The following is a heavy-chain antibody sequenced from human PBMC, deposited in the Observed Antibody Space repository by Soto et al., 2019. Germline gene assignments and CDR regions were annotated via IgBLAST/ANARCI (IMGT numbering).Heavy chain of an antibody. CDR3: ARDHWDCSGGGCNPRQLNFFAMDV. D-gene: IGHD2-15*01. V-gene: IGHV3-30*03. CDR2: ISFDGNNK. J-gene: IGHJ6*02. Sequence: QVHLVESGGGGVQPGRSKRLSCVVSGFTFNDYAIHWVRQAPGKGLEWVAVISFDGNNKFYADSVKGRFTISRDRSKTTAYLQMNNLRAEDTAVYYCARDHWDCSGGGCNPRQLNFFAMDVWGQGTTVTVSS. CDR1: GFTFNDYA.